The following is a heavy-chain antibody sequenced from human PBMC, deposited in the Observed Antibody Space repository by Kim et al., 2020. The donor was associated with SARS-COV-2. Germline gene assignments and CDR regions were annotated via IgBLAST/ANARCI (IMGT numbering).Heavy chain of an antibody. J-gene: IGHJ4*02. V-gene: IGHV3-21*01. D-gene: IGHD3-22*01. CDR3: ARDGRSNYYDSSGYYL. Sequence: SVKGRFTISRDNAKTALSLPMNSLRAEDTAVYYCARDGRSNYYDSSGYYLWGQGTLVTVSS.